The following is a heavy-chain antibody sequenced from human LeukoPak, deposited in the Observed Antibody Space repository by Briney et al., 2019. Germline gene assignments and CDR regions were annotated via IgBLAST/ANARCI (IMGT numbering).Heavy chain of an antibody. J-gene: IGHJ4*02. V-gene: IGHV1-24*01. D-gene: IGHD3-22*01. Sequence: ASVKVSCKVSGYTLTELSMHWVRQAPGKGLEWMGGFDPEDGETIYAQEFQGRVTMTEDTSTDTAYMELSSLRSEDTAVYYCATRPDYYDSSGYYFWGQGTLVTVSS. CDR3: ATRPDYYDSSGYYF. CDR1: GYTLTELS. CDR2: FDPEDGET.